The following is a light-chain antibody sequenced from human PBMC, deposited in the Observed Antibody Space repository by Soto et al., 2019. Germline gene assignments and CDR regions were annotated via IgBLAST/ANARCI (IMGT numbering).Light chain of an antibody. CDR2: DVT. CDR1: SSDVGGYNF. CDR3: RSYTSISTYV. Sequence: QSALTQPASVSGSPGQSITISCTGTSSDVGGYNFVSWYQQHPDKAPKLMIYDVTNRPSGVSNRFSGSKSGNTASLTISGLKDEDEADYYCRSYTSISTYVFGTGTKLTVL. J-gene: IGLJ1*01. V-gene: IGLV2-14*01.